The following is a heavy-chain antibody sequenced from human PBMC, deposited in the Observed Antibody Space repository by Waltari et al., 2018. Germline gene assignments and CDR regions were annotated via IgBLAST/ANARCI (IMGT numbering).Heavy chain of an antibody. D-gene: IGHD6-6*01. Sequence: EVQLVESGGGLVQPGGSLRLSCAASGFTFSSYSMNWVRQAPGKGLEWVSYISSSSSTIYYADSVKGRFTISRDNAKNSLYLQMNSLRAEDTAVYYCARMGGPMTDSSRDDYWGQGTLVTVSS. CDR1: GFTFSSYS. V-gene: IGHV3-48*01. J-gene: IGHJ4*02. CDR2: ISSSSSTI. CDR3: ARMGGPMTDSSRDDY.